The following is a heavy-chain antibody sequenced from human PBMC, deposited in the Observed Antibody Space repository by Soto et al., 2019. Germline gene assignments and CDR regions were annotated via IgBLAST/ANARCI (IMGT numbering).Heavy chain of an antibody. CDR2: ISYDGSNK. V-gene: IGHV3-30*18. CDR3: AKDLPPYYYDSSGYYPAFDI. Sequence: PGGSLRLSCAASGFTFSSYGMHWVRQAPGKGPELVTVISYDGSNKYYADSVKGRFTISRDNSKNTLYLQMNSLRAEDTAVYYCAKDLPPYYYDSSGYYPAFDIWGQGTMVTVSS. D-gene: IGHD3-22*01. CDR1: GFTFSSYG. J-gene: IGHJ3*02.